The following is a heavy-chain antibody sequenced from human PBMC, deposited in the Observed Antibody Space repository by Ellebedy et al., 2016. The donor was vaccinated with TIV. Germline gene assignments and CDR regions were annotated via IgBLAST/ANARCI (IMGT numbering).Heavy chain of an antibody. CDR1: GGTFSSYA. D-gene: IGHD2-2*01. V-gene: IGHV1-69*13. J-gene: IGHJ6*02. CDR3: ARDSAYLPLVPAAIDYYYGMDV. Sequence: ASVKVSCKASGGTFSSYAISWVRQAPGQGLEWMGGIIPIFGTANYAQKFQGRVTITADESTSTAYMELSSLRSEDTAVYYCARDSAYLPLVPAAIDYYYGMDVWGQGTTVTVSS. CDR2: IIPIFGTA.